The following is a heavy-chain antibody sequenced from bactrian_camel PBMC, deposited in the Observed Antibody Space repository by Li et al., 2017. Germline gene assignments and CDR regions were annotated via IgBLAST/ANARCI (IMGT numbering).Heavy chain of an antibody. J-gene: IGHJ4*01. CDR2: IDSDGGI. Sequence: QVQLVESGGGSVQAGGSLRLSCTPINGIYKMAWFRQSLEKEREGVAVIDSDGGIMYADSVKGRFTISQDNVKGTLYLQLNSLKTDDAAVYYCVPCHYSWSAFPFWGQGTQVTVS. V-gene: IGHV3S53*01. CDR3: VPCHYSWSAFPF. CDR1: NGIYK. D-gene: IGHD2*01.